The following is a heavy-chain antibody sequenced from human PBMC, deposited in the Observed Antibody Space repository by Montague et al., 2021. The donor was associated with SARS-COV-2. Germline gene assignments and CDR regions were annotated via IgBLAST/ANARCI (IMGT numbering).Heavy chain of an antibody. V-gene: IGHV4-39*01. J-gene: IGHJ4*02. Sequence: SETLSLTCTGAGGSGVGRSWYRRWIRRPPWSHLKWMYGVFYRKSTYYNPSLKSRVTISVDTSKNQFSLKLSSVTAADTAVYYCAEIVGAADYWGQGTLVTVSS. D-gene: IGHD1-26*01. CDR3: AEIVGAADY. CDR1: GGSGVGRSWY. CDR2: VFYRKST.